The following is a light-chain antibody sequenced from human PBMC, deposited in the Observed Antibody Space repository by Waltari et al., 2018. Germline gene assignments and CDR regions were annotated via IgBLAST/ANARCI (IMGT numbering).Light chain of an antibody. Sequence: QSVLTQPPSVSGAPGQRVTISCTGSNSNIGAGHYVHWYQQLPGTAPKLPIYSDNSRPSRFPDRFSGSKAGTQASLSITGHQAEDEADYYCQSYDNGFVVFGGGTKWTVL. CDR3: QSYDNGFVV. J-gene: IGLJ2*01. CDR1: NSNIGAGHY. V-gene: IGLV1-40*01. CDR2: SDN.